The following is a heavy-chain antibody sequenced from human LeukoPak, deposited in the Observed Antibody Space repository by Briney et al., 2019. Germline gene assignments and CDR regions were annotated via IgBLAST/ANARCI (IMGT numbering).Heavy chain of an antibody. CDR1: GFTFSSYT. Sequence: GALRLSCAASGFTFSSYTINWVRQAPGKGVEWVSLIWPGGSPTYYAESVKGRFTISRDNSKNIVYLQMYSLRAEDTAIYYCAKDQRPDSGYDIDSWGQGTLVTVSS. J-gene: IGHJ4*02. CDR3: AKDQRPDSGYDIDS. V-gene: IGHV3-23*01. CDR2: IWPGGSPT. D-gene: IGHD5-12*01.